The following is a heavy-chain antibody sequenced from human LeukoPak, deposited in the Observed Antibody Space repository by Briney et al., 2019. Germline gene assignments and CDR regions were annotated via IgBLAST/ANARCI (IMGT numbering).Heavy chain of an antibody. D-gene: IGHD3-16*01. CDR1: GYTFTDHY. CDR2: INPNNGGT. CDR3: ASGENWGCPDF. Sequence: ASVKVSCKASGYTFTDHYIHWVRQAPGQGLEWMGWINPNNGGTNYAQKSQGRVTMTRDTSISTAYMELSSLRSDDTAVYYCASGENWGCPDFWGQGTLVTVSS. V-gene: IGHV1-2*02. J-gene: IGHJ4*02.